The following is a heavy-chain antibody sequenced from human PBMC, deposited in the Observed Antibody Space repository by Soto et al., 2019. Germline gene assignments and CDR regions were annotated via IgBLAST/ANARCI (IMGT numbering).Heavy chain of an antibody. D-gene: IGHD3-9*01. CDR3: AHLDSGNWFES. J-gene: IGHJ5*01. CDR1: GSTFSYYA. V-gene: IGHV3-23*01. Sequence: PGGSLRLSCAASGSTFSYYAMSWVRQAPGKGLEWVSSISGSGSDTYYADSVKGRFTISRDNSKNTLYLQMNSLRAEDTAEYYCAHLDSGNWFESWGQGTLVTVSS. CDR2: ISGSGSDT.